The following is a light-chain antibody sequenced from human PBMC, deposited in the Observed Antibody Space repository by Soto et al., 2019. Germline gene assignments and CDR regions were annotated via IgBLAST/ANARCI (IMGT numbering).Light chain of an antibody. CDR3: SSYTRSSTLV. V-gene: IGLV2-14*01. Sequence: QSVLTQPASVSGSPGQSITISCTGTSSDVGGYNYVSWYQQYPGKVPKLMIYDVSNRPSGVSNRFSGSKSGNTASLTISGLQAEDEADYYCSSYTRSSTLVFGGGTKVTVL. CDR2: DVS. CDR1: SSDVGGYNY. J-gene: IGLJ3*02.